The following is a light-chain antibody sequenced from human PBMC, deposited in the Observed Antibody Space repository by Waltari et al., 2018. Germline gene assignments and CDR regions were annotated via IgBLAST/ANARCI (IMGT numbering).Light chain of an antibody. Sequence: QSALTQPRSVSGSPGQSVTISCTGTSSDVGGSDSVSWYQQHPGKAPKLMIYDVTKRPSGVPDRFSGSKSGNTAVLTISGLQVEDEADYYCCSYAGSSVLFGGGTKLTVL. CDR3: CSYAGSSVL. CDR1: SSDVGGSDS. J-gene: IGLJ2*01. V-gene: IGLV2-11*01. CDR2: DVT.